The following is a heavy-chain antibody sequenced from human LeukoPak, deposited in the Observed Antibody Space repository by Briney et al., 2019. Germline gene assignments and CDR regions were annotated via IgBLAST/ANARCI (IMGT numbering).Heavy chain of an antibody. CDR2: IYTSGST. J-gene: IGHJ3*02. CDR1: GGSISSGSYY. Sequence: SETLSLTCTVSGGSISSGSYYWSWIRQPAGKGLEWIGRIYTSGSTNYNPSLKSRVTISADTSKNQFSLKLSSVTAADTAVYYCARASHYYDSSGYYVDAFDIWGQGTMVTVSS. D-gene: IGHD3-22*01. V-gene: IGHV4-61*02. CDR3: ARASHYYDSSGYYVDAFDI.